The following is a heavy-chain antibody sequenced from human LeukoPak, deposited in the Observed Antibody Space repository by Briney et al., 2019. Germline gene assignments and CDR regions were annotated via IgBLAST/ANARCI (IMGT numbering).Heavy chain of an antibody. CDR2: INPSGGST. J-gene: IGHJ5*02. D-gene: IGHD6-19*01. CDR3: ARVKSGSSGWYSEFDP. CDR1: GYTFTSYY. Sequence: ASLKVSCKASGYTFTSYYMHWVRQAPGQGLEWMGIINPSGGSTSYAQKFQGRVTMTRDTSTSTVYKELSSLRSEDTAVYYCARVKSGSSGWYSEFDPWGQGTLVTVSS. V-gene: IGHV1-46*01.